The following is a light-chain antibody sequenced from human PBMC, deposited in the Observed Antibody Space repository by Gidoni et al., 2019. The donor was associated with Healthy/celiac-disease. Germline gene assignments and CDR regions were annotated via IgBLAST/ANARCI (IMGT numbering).Light chain of an antibody. CDR3: QQRSNWPPKYT. CDR1: QSVSSY. V-gene: IGKV3-11*01. J-gene: IGKJ2*01. CDR2: DGS. Sequence: EFVLTQSPATLSLSPGERGTLSCRVSQSVSSYLAWYQQKPGQAPRLLIYDGSNRATGIPARFSGSGSGTDFTLTISSLEPEDFAVYYCQQRSNWPPKYTFGQGTKLEIK.